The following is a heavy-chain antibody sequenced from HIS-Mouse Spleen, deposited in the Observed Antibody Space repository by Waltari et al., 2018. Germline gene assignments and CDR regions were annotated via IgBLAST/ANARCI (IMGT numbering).Heavy chain of an antibody. J-gene: IGHJ4*02. CDR3: ARGGTGTTNFDY. D-gene: IGHD1-7*01. V-gene: IGHV6-1*01. Sequence: QVQLHHAGPGLVRPSQTLSRALALSGHSVSSNSLAWNLIRHYPSRGLEWLGRTYYRSKWYNDYAVSVKSRITINPDTSKNQFSLQLNSVTPEDTAVYYCARGGTGTTNFDYWGQGTLVTVSS. CDR1: GHSVSSNSLA. CDR2: TYYRSKWYN.